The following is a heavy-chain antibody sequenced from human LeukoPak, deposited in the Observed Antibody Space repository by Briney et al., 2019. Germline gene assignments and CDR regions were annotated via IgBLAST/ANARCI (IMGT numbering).Heavy chain of an antibody. CDR3: ARSRGRWNDEDFDY. J-gene: IGHJ4*02. V-gene: IGHV1-18*01. D-gene: IGHD1-1*01. CDR2: ISAYNGNT. CDR1: GYTFTSYG. Sequence: GASVKVSCKAPGYTFTSYGLSWVRQASGQGLEWMGWISAYNGNTNYAQKLQGRVAMTTDTSTSTAYMELRSLRSDDTAVYYCARSRGRWNDEDFDYWGQGTLVTVSS.